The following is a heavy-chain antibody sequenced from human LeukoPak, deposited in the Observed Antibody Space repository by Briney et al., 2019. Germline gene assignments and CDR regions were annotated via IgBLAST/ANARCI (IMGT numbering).Heavy chain of an antibody. J-gene: IGHJ4*02. D-gene: IGHD4-23*01. CDR1: GFTVSSNY. Sequence: GGSLRLSCAASGFTVSSNYMSWVRQAPGKGLEWVSVIYSGGSTNYADSVKGRFTISRDNAKNTLYLQMNSLRAEDTAVYYCAKGSRSTVVSNLDYWGQGTLVTVSS. CDR3: AKGSRSTVVSNLDY. V-gene: IGHV3-66*02. CDR2: IYSGGST.